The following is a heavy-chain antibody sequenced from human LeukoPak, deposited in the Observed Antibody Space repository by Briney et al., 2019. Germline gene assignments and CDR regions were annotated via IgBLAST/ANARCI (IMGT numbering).Heavy chain of an antibody. CDR1: GFNFNNYS. Sequence: GGSLRLSCVASGFNFNNYSLNWVRQAPGKGLEWVSYIGSSGLIIYYADSVKGRLTISRDNSKNTLYLQMNSLRAEDTAVYYCARVYGLLWFGELWDWGQGTLVTVSS. CDR2: IGSSGLII. J-gene: IGHJ4*02. CDR3: ARVYGLLWFGELWD. D-gene: IGHD3-10*01. V-gene: IGHV3-48*01.